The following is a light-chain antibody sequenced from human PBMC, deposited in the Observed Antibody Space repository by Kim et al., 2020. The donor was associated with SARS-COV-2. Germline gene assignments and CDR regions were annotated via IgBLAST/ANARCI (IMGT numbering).Light chain of an antibody. V-gene: IGLV2-23*02. Sequence: QSALTQPASVSGSPGQSITISCTGTSSDVGSYNLVSWYQQHPGKVPKLMICEVNKRPSGVSNRFSGSKSGNTASLTISGLQAEDEADYYCCSYAGSSTYVFGTGTKVTVL. CDR3: CSYAGSSTYV. CDR2: EVN. CDR1: SSDVGSYNL. J-gene: IGLJ1*01.